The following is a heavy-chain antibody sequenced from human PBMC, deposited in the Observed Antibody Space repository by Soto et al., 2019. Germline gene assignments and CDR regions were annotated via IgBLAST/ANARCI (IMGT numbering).Heavy chain of an antibody. V-gene: IGHV3-15*01. CDR3: TRQGRYCINAICPDYHRYGLDL. J-gene: IGHJ6*02. D-gene: IGHD2-8*01. CDR2: IKSQADGGTT. Sequence: GGSLRLSCVGSGFGFSIAWMSWVRQAPGKGLEWVGHIKSQADGGTTDYAAPVKGRFTISRDDSENTVYLQMNSLKIEDTALYFCTRQGRYCINAICPDYHRYGLDLWGQGTTVTV. CDR1: GFGFSIAW.